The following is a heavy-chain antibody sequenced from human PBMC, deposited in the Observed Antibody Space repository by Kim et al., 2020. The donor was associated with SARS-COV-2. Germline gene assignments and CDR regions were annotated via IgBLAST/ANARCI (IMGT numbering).Heavy chain of an antibody. Sequence: GGSLRLSCAASGFTFSSYGMHWVRQAPGKGLEWVAVTWFDGSNKYYADSVKGRFTISRDNSKNTLYLQMNSLRAEDTAVYYCAKGRGGSAAGSIDYWGQGTLVTVSS. J-gene: IGHJ4*02. D-gene: IGHD6-13*01. CDR3: AKGRGGSAAGSIDY. CDR2: TWFDGSNK. V-gene: IGHV3-33*06. CDR1: GFTFSSYG.